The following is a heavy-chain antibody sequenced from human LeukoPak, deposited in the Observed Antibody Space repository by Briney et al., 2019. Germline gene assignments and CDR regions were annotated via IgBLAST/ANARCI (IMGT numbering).Heavy chain of an antibody. Sequence: GGSLRLSCAASGFTFSNYEMNWVRQAPGKGLEWVSYINGGGANIYYADSVQGRFTISRDNAKNSLYLRTNNLRVEDTAVYYCARLLIVGTNYDYWGQGTLVTVPS. CDR3: ARLLIVGTNYDY. CDR1: GFTFSNYE. J-gene: IGHJ4*02. D-gene: IGHD1-26*01. CDR2: INGGGANI. V-gene: IGHV3-48*03.